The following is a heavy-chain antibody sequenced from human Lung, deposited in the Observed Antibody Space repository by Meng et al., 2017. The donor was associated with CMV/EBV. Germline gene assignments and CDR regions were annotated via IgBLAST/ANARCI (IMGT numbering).Heavy chain of an antibody. J-gene: IGHJ5*02. CDR3: ASPSPHYDT. CDR1: GGSIRSHSYY. CDR2: IYYTGST. V-gene: IGHV4-39*01. Sequence: LTCTVSGGSIRSHSYYWGWVRQPPGKGLEWIGSIYYTGSTYQNPSLKSRVIMSVDTSKNQFSLELTSVTAADTAVYYCASPSPHYDTWGQGTLVTVSS.